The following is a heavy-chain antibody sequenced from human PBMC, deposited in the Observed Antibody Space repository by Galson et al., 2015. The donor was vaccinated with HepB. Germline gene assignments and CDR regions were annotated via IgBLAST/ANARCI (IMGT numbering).Heavy chain of an antibody. J-gene: IGHJ4*02. D-gene: IGHD6-19*01. CDR2: ISGSSSHR. Sequence: SLRLSCAASGFTFSDYYMSWIRQTPGKGLEWLSYISGSSSHRKYADSVKGRFTISRDTAQNSLYLQMNSLKTEDTAVYYCTRLETYSSALDWGQGTLVTVSS. V-gene: IGHV3-11*03. CDR3: TRLETYSSALD. CDR1: GFTFSDYY.